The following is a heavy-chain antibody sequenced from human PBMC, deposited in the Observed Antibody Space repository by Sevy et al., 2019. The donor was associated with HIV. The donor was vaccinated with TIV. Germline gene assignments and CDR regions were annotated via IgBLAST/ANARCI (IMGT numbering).Heavy chain of an antibody. Sequence: SETLSLTCTVSGGSVTSGNYYWTWLRQPPGKGLEWIGYISYSGNTKYNPSLKSRVIISVDTSKTQFSLTLSSVTAAETAVYYCARVREAIYYCGMDVWGQGTTVTVSS. J-gene: IGHJ6*02. CDR3: ARVREAIYYCGMDV. CDR2: ISYSGNT. V-gene: IGHV4-61*01. CDR1: GGSVTSGNYY.